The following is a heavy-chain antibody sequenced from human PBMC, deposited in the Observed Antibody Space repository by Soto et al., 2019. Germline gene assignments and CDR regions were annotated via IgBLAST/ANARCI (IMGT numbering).Heavy chain of an antibody. CDR2: IYYSGST. CDR3: ARQLGSGYYYAFDY. CDR1: GGSISSSSYY. V-gene: IGHV4-39*01. D-gene: IGHD3-22*01. Sequence: SETLSLTCTVSGGSISSSSYYWGWIRQPPGKGLERIGSIYYSGSTYYNPSLKSRVTISVDTSKNQFSLKLSSVTAADTAVYYCARQLGSGYYYAFDYWGQGTLVTVSS. J-gene: IGHJ4*02.